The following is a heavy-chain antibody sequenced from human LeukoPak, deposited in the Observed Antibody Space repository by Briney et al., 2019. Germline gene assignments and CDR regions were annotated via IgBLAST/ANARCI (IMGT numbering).Heavy chain of an antibody. CDR3: ARDYYDFRSGFVGDAFDI. CDR1: GFTLISYG. D-gene: IGHD3-3*01. Sequence: GGSLRLTWAGAGFTLISYGMHWVGQAQGKGLEGGAFIRDDGSNKYSADSVTGRFTISRDNAKNSLYLQMNSLRAEATAVYYCARDYYDFRSGFVGDAFDIWGQGTMVTVSS. CDR2: IRDDGSNK. V-gene: IGHV3-30*02. J-gene: IGHJ3*02.